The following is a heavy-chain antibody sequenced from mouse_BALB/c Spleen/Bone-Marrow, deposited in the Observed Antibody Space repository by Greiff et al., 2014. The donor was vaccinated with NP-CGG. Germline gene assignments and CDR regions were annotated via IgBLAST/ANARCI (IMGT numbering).Heavy chain of an antibody. CDR1: GFNIKDTY. Sequence: EVQLQQSGAELVKPGASVKLSCTASGFNIKDTYMHWVKQRPEQGLEWIGRIDPANGNTKYDPKFQGKATITADTSSNTTYLQLSSLTSEDTAAYYCAPYYYGSSSFAYWGQGTLVTVSA. D-gene: IGHD1-1*01. J-gene: IGHJ3*01. CDR2: IDPANGNT. CDR3: APYYYGSSSFAY. V-gene: IGHV14-3*02.